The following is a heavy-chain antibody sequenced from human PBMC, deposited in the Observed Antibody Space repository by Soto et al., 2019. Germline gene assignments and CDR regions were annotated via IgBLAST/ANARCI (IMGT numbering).Heavy chain of an antibody. Sequence: GGSLRLSCAASGFTVSSNYMSWVRQAPGKGLEWVSVIYSGGSTYYADSVKGRFTISRDNSKNTLYLQMSSLRAEDTAVYYCARDRQDRGYDFWSGYYRISWFDPWGQGTLVTVSS. CDR3: ARDRQDRGYDFWSGYYRISWFDP. CDR2: IYSGGST. J-gene: IGHJ5*02. D-gene: IGHD3-3*01. V-gene: IGHV3-66*01. CDR1: GFTVSSNY.